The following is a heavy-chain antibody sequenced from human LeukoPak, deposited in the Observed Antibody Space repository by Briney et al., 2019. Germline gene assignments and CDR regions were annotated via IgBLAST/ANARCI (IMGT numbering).Heavy chain of an antibody. V-gene: IGHV4-34*01. CDR2: INHSGST. Sequence: SETLSLTCAVYGGSFSGYYWSWLRQPPGKGLEWIGEINHSGSTNYNPSLKSRVTVSVDTSKNQFSLKLSSVTAADTAVYYCAREIVVGAAYFDYWGQGTLVTVSS. CDR3: AREIVVGAAYFDY. CDR1: GGSFSGYY. J-gene: IGHJ4*02. D-gene: IGHD1-26*01.